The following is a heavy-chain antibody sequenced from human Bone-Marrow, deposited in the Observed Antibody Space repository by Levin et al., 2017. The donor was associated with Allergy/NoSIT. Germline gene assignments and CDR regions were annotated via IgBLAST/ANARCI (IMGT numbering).Heavy chain of an antibody. Sequence: GGSLRLSCAASGFSLSNSWMNWVRQAPGKGLEWIGRISSKPDGAATDYAAPLKGRFTISRDDSTTTLYLQMNSLKVEDTATYYCTAQFQWWGQGTLVTVSS. CDR2: ISSKPDGAAT. CDR3: TAQFQW. CDR1: GFSLSNSW. J-gene: IGHJ4*02. D-gene: IGHD6-19*01. V-gene: IGHV3-15*01.